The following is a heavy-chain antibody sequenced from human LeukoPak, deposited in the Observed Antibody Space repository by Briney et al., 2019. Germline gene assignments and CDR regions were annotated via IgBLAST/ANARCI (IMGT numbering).Heavy chain of an antibody. CDR2: ICYSGST. V-gene: IGHV4-31*03. J-gene: IGHJ5*02. CDR1: GGSISSGGYY. D-gene: IGHD3-10*01. Sequence: PSQTLSLTCTVSGGSISSGGYYWSWIRQHPGKGLEWIGYICYSGSTYYNPSLKSRVTISVDTSKNQFSLKLSSVTAADTAVYYCARSPASGGPRWFDPWGQGTLVTVSS. CDR3: ARSPASGGPRWFDP.